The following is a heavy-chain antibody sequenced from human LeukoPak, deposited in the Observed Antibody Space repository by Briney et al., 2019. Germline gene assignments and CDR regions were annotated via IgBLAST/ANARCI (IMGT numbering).Heavy chain of an antibody. Sequence: SETLSLTCTVSGGSISEDYWSWIRQPPGKGLEWIGYIYYSGSTNYNPSLKSRVTISVDTSKNQFSLKLSSVTAADTAVYYCARCSSSYTADFDYWGQGTLVTVSS. CDR3: ARCSSSYTADFDY. CDR2: IYYSGST. D-gene: IGHD5-18*01. CDR1: GGSISEDY. V-gene: IGHV4-59*01. J-gene: IGHJ4*02.